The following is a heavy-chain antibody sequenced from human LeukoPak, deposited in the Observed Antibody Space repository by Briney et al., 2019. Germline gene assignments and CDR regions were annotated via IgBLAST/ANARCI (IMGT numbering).Heavy chain of an antibody. CDR2: IIEGGDLK. V-gene: IGHV3-7*01. CDR1: GFTFSAYW. J-gene: IGHJ4*02. D-gene: IGHD6-19*01. CDR3: ARVGKNGWDFDH. Sequence: PGGPLRLSCAASGFTFSAYWMTWVRQAPGKGLAWVANIIEGGDLKYYVDSVKGRFTISRDNTKNSLYLQMTSLRADDTAVYYCARVGKNGWDFDHWGQGTLVTVSS.